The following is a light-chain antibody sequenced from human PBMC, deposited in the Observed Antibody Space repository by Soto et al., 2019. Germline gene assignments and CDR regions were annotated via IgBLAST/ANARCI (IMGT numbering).Light chain of an antibody. CDR3: QQYGSSAPIT. Sequence: EIVLTQSPGTLSLSPGERATLSFMASQSISSSYLAWYQQRPGQAPRLLIYGASSRATGIPDRFSGSGSGTDFTLTISRLEPEDFALYFCQQYGSSAPITFGQGTRLEIK. CDR2: GAS. V-gene: IGKV3-20*01. J-gene: IGKJ5*01. CDR1: QSISSSY.